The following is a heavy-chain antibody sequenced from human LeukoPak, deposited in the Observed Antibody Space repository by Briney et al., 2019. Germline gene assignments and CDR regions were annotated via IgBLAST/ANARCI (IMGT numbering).Heavy chain of an antibody. CDR1: GLTFSSYA. Sequence: GGSLRLSCVASGLTFSSYAMSWVRQAPGKGLEWVSHIRGSGTSTEYTDSVKGRFTISRDNYKNTLYLQMNSLRAEDTAVYYCAKFGELYYFDYWGQGALVTVSS. V-gene: IGHV3-23*01. J-gene: IGHJ4*02. CDR3: AKFGELYYFDY. D-gene: IGHD3-10*01. CDR2: IRGSGTST.